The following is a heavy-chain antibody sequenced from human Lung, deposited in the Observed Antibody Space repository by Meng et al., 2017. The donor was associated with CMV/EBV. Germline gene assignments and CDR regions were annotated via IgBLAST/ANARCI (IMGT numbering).Heavy chain of an antibody. CDR1: GGSLSSRNW. CDR2: IYHSGST. CDR3: ARVGAYCGGDCYHPR. V-gene: IGHV4-4*02. D-gene: IGHD2-21*02. J-gene: IGHJ4*02. Sequence: VQLQELGPGLVKPAGTLSHTFAVSGGSLSSRNWWSWVRQPPGKGLEWIGEIYHSGSTNYNPSLKSRVTISVDESKNQFSLRLSSVTAADTAVYYCARVGAYCGGDCYHPRWGQGTLVTVSS.